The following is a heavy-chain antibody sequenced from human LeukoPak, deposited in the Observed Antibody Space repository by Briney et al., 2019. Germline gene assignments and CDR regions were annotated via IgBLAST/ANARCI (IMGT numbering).Heavy chain of an antibody. CDR2: INPSGGST. D-gene: IGHD4-23*01. Sequence: ASVKVSCKASGYTFTSYYMHWVRQAPGQGLEWMGIINPSGGSTSYAQKFQGRVTITAVESMRTAYMELSSLRSEDTGVYYCARGWLAETTVVTPYNYWGQGTLVTVSS. CDR3: ARGWLAETTVVTPYNY. J-gene: IGHJ4*02. V-gene: IGHV1-46*01. CDR1: GYTFTSYY.